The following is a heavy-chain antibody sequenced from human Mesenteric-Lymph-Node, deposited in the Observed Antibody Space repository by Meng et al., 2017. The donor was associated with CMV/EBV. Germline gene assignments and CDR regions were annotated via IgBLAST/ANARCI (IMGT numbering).Heavy chain of an antibody. CDR3: ARVEQQLVKCFDY. CDR1: GFPFANFA. J-gene: IGHJ4*02. Sequence: TPCGFPFANFAITWVRPAPGQGLGWLGRITPNSGGTTYAQKFQGRVTMTRDTSISTAYMELSRLRSDDTAVYYCARVEQQLVKCFDYWGQGTLVTVSS. CDR2: ITPNSGGT. V-gene: IGHV1-2*06. D-gene: IGHD6-13*01.